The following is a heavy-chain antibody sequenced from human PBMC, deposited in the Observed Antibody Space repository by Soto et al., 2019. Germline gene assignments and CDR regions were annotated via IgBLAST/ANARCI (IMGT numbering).Heavy chain of an antibody. CDR1: GGSFSGYY. CDR3: ARVRRGMITFGGVIVTGFDY. J-gene: IGHJ4*02. D-gene: IGHD3-16*02. V-gene: IGHV4-34*01. CDR2: INHSGST. Sequence: PAETRSLTCAVYGGSFSGYYWSLIRQPPGKGLEWIGEINHSGSTNYNPSLKSRVTISVDTSKNQFSLKLSSVTAADTAVYYCARVRRGMITFGGVIVTGFDYWGQGTLVNVS.